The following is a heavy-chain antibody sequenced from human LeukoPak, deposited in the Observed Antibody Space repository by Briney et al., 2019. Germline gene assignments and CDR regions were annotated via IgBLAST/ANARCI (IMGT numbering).Heavy chain of an antibody. Sequence: ASVKVSCKASGYTFTAYFMYWVRQAPGQGLEWMGWINPNTGGTNYAQKFQGRVTMTRDTSISTAYMEMSSLISDDTAVYYCAREGSGWYQPRYYYXAAXXXGTXVTVSX. CDR2: INPNTGGT. J-gene: IGHJ6*03. CDR3: AREGSGWYQPRYYYXAA. CDR1: GYTFTAYF. V-gene: IGHV1-2*02. D-gene: IGHD6-19*01.